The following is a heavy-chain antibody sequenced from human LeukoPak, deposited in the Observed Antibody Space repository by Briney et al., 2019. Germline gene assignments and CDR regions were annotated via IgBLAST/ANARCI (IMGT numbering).Heavy chain of an antibody. CDR3: ALLQSHRPLDY. CDR1: GFAFSSYA. J-gene: IGHJ4*02. Sequence: GGSLRLSCTASGFAFSSYAMSWVRQAPGVGLEWVSAIDGGGGSTWHADSVKGRFTISRDNSKNTLYMQMNSLRAEDTAVYFCALLQSHRPLDYWGPGTLVTVSS. V-gene: IGHV3-23*01. D-gene: IGHD1-26*01. CDR2: IDGGGGST.